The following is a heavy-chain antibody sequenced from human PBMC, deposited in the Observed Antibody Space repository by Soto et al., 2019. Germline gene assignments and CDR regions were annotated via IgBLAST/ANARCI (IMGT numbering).Heavy chain of an antibody. J-gene: IGHJ6*02. CDR2: IYFSGST. V-gene: IGHV4-31*03. CDR3: ARGDWPTQMDV. D-gene: IGHD2-21*01. Sequence: NPSETLSLTCTVSGGSISGGTYYWSWIRQPPGQGLEWIGYIYFSGSTYYNPSLKSRVIISVDTSKNQFSLRLSSVTAADTAVYYCARGDWPTQMDVWGQGTTVTVSS. CDR1: GGSISGGTYY.